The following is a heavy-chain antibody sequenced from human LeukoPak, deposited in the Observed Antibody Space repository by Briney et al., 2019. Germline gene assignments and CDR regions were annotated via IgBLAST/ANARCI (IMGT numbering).Heavy chain of an antibody. Sequence: GGSLRLSCAASGFTFSSYAMSWVRQAPGKGLEWVSAISGSGGSTYYADSVKGRFAISRDNSKNTLYLQMNSLRAEDTAVYYYAKAVYYDFWSGYFFDYWGQGTLVTVSS. CDR1: GFTFSSYA. CDR3: AKAVYYDFWSGYFFDY. CDR2: ISGSGGST. V-gene: IGHV3-23*01. J-gene: IGHJ4*02. D-gene: IGHD3-3*01.